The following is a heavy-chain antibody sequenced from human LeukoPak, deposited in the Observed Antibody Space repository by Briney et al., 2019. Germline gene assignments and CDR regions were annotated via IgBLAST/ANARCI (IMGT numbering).Heavy chain of an antibody. D-gene: IGHD1-7*01. J-gene: IGHJ3*02. CDR2: INPNSGGT. CDR1: GYTFTSYG. V-gene: IGHV1-2*02. Sequence: ASVKVSCKASGYTFTSYGISWVRQAPGQGLEWMGWINPNSGGTNYAQKFQGRVTMTRDTSISTAYMELSRLRSDDTAVYYCARGGTRTGTTYVLAFDIWGQGTMVTVSS. CDR3: ARGGTRTGTTYVLAFDI.